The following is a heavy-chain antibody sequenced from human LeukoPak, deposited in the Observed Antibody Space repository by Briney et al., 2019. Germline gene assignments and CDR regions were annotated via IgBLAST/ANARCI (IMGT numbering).Heavy chain of an antibody. V-gene: IGHV4-34*01. CDR3: ARTGGTTMGYYYYGMDV. CDR2: INHSGST. D-gene: IGHD1-26*01. Sequence: SETLSLTCAVYGGSFSGYYWSWIRQPPGKGLEWIGEINHSGSTNYNPSLKSRVTISVDTPKNQFSLKLSSVTAADTAVYYCARTGGTTMGYYYYGMDVWGQGTTVTVSS. J-gene: IGHJ6*02. CDR1: GGSFSGYY.